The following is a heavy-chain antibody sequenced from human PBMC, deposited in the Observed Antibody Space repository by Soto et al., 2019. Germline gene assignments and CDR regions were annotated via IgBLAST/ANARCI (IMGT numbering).Heavy chain of an antibody. D-gene: IGHD3-22*01. CDR1: GYTFTSYA. CDR2: INAGNGNT. V-gene: IGHV1-3*01. CDR3: ASSSSGYRGVPFDI. J-gene: IGHJ3*02. Sequence: RASVKVSCKASGYTFTSYAMHWVRQPPGQRLEWMGWINAGNGNTKYSQKFQGRVTITRDTSASTAYMELSSLRSEDTAVYYCASSSSGYRGVPFDIWGQGTMVTVSS.